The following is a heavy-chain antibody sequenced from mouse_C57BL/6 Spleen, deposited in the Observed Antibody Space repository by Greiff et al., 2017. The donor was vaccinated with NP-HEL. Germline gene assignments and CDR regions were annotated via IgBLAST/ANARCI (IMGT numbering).Heavy chain of an antibody. Sequence: VQLQQSGAELVRPGASVKLSCTASGFNIKDYYMHWVKQRPEQGLEWIGRIDPEDGDTEYAPKFQGKATLTADTSSNTAYLQLSRLTSETTSVYYCTTVDYAPDYWGQGTSLTVSS. V-gene: IGHV14-1*01. D-gene: IGHD2-13*01. J-gene: IGHJ2*02. CDR1: GFNIKDYY. CDR3: TTVDYAPDY. CDR2: IDPEDGDT.